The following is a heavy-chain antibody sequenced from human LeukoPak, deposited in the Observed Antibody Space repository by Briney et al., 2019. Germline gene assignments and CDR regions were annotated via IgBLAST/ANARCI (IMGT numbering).Heavy chain of an antibody. V-gene: IGHV3-11*01. CDR2: ISRGGNTI. J-gene: IGHJ4*01. CDR1: GFTLSDYY. Sequence: GGFLRLSCAASGFTLSDYYMTWIRQAPGEGLEWVSYISRGGNTIYYADSVKGRFTISRDNAKNSLFLQMNSLRAEDTAVYYCARGNSLDYWGQGTLVTVSS. D-gene: IGHD4-23*01. CDR3: ARGNSLDY.